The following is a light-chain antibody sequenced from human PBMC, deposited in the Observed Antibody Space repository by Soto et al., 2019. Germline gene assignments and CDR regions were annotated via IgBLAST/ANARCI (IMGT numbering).Light chain of an antibody. Sequence: DIVMTQSPLSLPVTPGEPASISCRSSQSLLHSNGYNYLDWYLQKPGQSPQLLIYLGSNRASGVPDRFSGSGSGTEFTLTISSLESEDFAVYYCQQYNNWPYTLAQGTKVDIK. CDR3: QQYNNWPYT. CDR2: LGS. J-gene: IGKJ2*01. CDR1: QSLLHSNGYNY. V-gene: IGKV2-28*01.